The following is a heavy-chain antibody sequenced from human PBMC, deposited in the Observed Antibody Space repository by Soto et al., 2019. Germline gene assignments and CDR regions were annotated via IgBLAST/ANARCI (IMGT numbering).Heavy chain of an antibody. V-gene: IGHV4-30-2*01. CDR1: GGSISSGDYS. Sequence: SETLSLTCAVSGGSISSGDYSWSWIRQPPGRGLEWIGSIYQSGRTYYIPSLKSRVTMSLEKSKNQFSLKINSVVAADTAIYYCAREMTIFGVAPGGGVDVWGQGTTVTVSS. CDR3: AREMTIFGVAPGGGVDV. D-gene: IGHD3-3*01. CDR2: IYQSGRT. J-gene: IGHJ6*02.